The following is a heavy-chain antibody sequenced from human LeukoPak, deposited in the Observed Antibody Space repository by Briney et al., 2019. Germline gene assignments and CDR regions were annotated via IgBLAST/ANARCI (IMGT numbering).Heavy chain of an antibody. CDR2: ISAYNGNT. V-gene: IGHV1-18*01. D-gene: IGHD6-19*01. CDR3: ASLQPVAVDHYYYSMDV. Sequence: GASVKVSCKASGYTFTSYGISWVRQAPGQGLEWMGWISAYNGNTNYAPKLQGRVTMTTDTSTSTAYMELRSLRSDDTAVYYCASLQPVAVDHYYYSMDVWGQGTTVTVSS. J-gene: IGHJ6*02. CDR1: GYTFTSYG.